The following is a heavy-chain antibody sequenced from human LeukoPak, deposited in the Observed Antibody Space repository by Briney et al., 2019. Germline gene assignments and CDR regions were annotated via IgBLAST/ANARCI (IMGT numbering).Heavy chain of an antibody. CDR1: GFTFSSYE. D-gene: IGHD3-9*01. CDR2: ISSSGSTI. V-gene: IGHV3-48*03. CDR3: ARVPFGVLTGSYYFDY. J-gene: IGHJ4*02. Sequence: AGGSLRLSCAASGFTFSSYEMNWVRQAPGKGLEWVSYISSSGSTIYYADSVKGRFTISRDNAKNSLYLQMNSLRAEDTAVYYCARVPFGVLTGSYYFDYWGQGTLVTVSS.